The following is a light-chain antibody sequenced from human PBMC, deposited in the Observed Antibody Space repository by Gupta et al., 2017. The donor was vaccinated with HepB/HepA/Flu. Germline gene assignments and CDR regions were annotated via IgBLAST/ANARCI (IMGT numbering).Light chain of an antibody. CDR1: QGIDHY. CDR2: GAS. Sequence: DHPLTQSPSSLSASVGDRVTISCRASQGIDHYVAWYQQKPGKATTLLIYGASTLELVVQSLCSGRGSGKYFTLTSSSLEPEEVATYYGQNYNTASWTFGQGTKVEI. J-gene: IGKJ1*01. CDR3: QNYNTASWT. V-gene: IGKV1-27*01.